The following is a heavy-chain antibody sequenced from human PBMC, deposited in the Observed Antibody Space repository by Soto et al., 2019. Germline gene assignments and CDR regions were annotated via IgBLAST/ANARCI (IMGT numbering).Heavy chain of an antibody. CDR1: GYTFTHYA. D-gene: IGHD6-19*01. J-gene: IGHJ6*04. V-gene: IGHV1-3*01. CDR2: TNAVDGNR. CDR3: ASSSMWGWADHFYAMDV. Sequence: QAHLVQSGAEVKKPGASVKVSCQAFGYTFTHYAIHWVRQAPGHSLEWLGWTNAVDGNRKYSESFQGRVTLTTDTSANAVYMELSSLTSEDSAMYYCASSSMWGWADHFYAMDVWGKGTTVIVSS.